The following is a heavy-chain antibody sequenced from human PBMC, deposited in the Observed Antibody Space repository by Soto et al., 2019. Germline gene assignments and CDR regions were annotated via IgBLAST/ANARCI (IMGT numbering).Heavy chain of an antibody. Sequence: PSETLSLTCTGCGGSISSTSYSWGWIRQPPGKGLEWIGNIYYIGSIYYNPSLKSRVTISVDTSKNPFSVKLTSVTAADTAVYFFVWLSPDYHAVAVFGQGTTV. V-gene: IGHV4-39*01. CDR1: GGSISSTSYS. CDR2: IYYIGSI. J-gene: IGHJ6*01. CDR3: VWLSPDYHAVAV. D-gene: IGHD6-19*01.